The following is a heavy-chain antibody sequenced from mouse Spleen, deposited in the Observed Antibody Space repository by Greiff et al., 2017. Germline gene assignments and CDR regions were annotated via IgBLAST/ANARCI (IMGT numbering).Heavy chain of an antibody. CDR2: IYPGSGNT. Sequence: QVQLKESGAELVRPGASVKLSCKASGYTFTDYYINWVKQRPGQGLEWIARIYPGSGNTYYNEKFKGKATLTAEKSSSTAYMQLSSLTSEDSAVYFCARGDDGYAMDYWGQGTSVTVSS. D-gene: IGHD2-3*01. CDR3: ARGDDGYAMDY. J-gene: IGHJ4*01. CDR1: GYTFTDYY. V-gene: IGHV1-76*01.